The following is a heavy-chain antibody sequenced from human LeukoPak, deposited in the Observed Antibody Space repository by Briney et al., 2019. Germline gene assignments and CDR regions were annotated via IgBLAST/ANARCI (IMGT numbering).Heavy chain of an antibody. CDR2: ISSSSSYI. V-gene: IGHV3-21*01. D-gene: IGHD6-19*01. CDR3: ARDSVAVAGRAFDI. CDR1: GFTFSSYA. J-gene: IGHJ3*02. Sequence: GGSLRLSCAASGFTFSSYAMSWVRQAPGKGLEWVSSISSSSSYIYYADSVKGRFTISRDNAKNSLYLQMNSLRAEDTAVYYCARDSVAVAGRAFDIWGQGTMVTVSS.